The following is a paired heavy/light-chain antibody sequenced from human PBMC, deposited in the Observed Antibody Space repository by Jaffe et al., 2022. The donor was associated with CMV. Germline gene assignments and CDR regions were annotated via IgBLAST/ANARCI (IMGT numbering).Heavy chain of an antibody. Sequence: EVQLLASGGGLEQPGGSLRLSCAASGFTFRNYAMNWVRQAPGKGLEWVSGLSGSGVSTYYADSVKGRFTISRDNSKNTLFLQMNSLRDDDTAVYYCVKGNAYYYENSGYFLDYWGQGTLVTVSS. J-gene: IGHJ4*02. CDR2: LSGSGVST. D-gene: IGHD3-22*01. CDR1: GFTFRNYA. CDR3: VKGNAYYYENSGYFLDY. V-gene: IGHV3-23*01.
Light chain of an antibody. V-gene: IGKV1-39*01. CDR1: QSIKDN. CDR3: QQSSTIPYT. J-gene: IGKJ2*01. Sequence: DIQMTQSPSSLSASVGDRVTISCRASQSIKDNLNWYQQRPGQTPKLLIYMAFALQSGVPSRFSGSGSGTGFNLTISSLQPEDFATYYCQQSSTIPYTFGQGTKLEIK. CDR2: MAF.